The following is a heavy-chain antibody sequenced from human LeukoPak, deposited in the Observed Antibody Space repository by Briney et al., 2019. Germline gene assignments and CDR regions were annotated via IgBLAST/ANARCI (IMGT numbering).Heavy chain of an antibody. D-gene: IGHD3-10*01. J-gene: IGHJ4*02. Sequence: GGSLRLSCAASGFTFSSYSMNWVRQAPGKGLEWVSYISSSSSTIYYADSVKGRFTISRDNAKNSLYLQTNSLRAEDTAVYYCARAGGHYYGSGSPFDYWGQGTLVTVSS. CDR2: ISSSSSTI. CDR3: ARAGGHYYGSGSPFDY. CDR1: GFTFSSYS. V-gene: IGHV3-48*01.